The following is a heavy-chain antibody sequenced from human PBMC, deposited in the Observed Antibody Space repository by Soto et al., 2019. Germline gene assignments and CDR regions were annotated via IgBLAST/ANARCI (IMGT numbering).Heavy chain of an antibody. CDR2: ISAYNGNT. V-gene: IGHV1-18*01. D-gene: IGHD2-15*01. Sequence: QVQLVQSGAEVKKPGASVKVSCKASGYTFTSYGISWVRQAPGQGHEWMGWISAYNGNTNYAQKLQGRVTMTTDTSTSTAYMELWSLRSDDTALYYCAGAGEGAVVVVAIDYWGQGTLVTVSS. CDR1: GYTFTSYG. CDR3: AGAGEGAVVVVAIDY. J-gene: IGHJ4*02.